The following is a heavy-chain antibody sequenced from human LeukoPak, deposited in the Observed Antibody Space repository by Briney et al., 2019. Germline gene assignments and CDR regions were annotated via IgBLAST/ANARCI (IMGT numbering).Heavy chain of an antibody. J-gene: IGHJ3*02. CDR1: GGSISSGSYY. Sequence: SQTLSLTCTVSGGSISSGSYYWSWIRQPAGKGLEWIGRIYTSGSTNYNLSLQSRVTISVDTSKNQFSLKLSSVTAADTAVYYCARDRIYYYDSSGYRVDAFDIWGQGTMVTVSS. CDR2: IYTSGST. V-gene: IGHV4-61*02. D-gene: IGHD3-22*01. CDR3: ARDRIYYYDSSGYRVDAFDI.